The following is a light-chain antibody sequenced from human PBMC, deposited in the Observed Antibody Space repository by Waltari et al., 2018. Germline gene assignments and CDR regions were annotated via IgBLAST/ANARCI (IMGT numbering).Light chain of an antibody. CDR3: SSYAHNNHFV. Sequence: QSVLTQPPSATGPPGQSVTISCTGTNSDVGADNYVSWYQQHPGKVPKLLIYEVTTRPSGVPERFSGSKSGNTASLTVSGLQADDEADYYCSSYAHNNHFVFGTGTKVTVL. CDR1: NSDVGADNY. V-gene: IGLV2-8*01. J-gene: IGLJ1*01. CDR2: EVT.